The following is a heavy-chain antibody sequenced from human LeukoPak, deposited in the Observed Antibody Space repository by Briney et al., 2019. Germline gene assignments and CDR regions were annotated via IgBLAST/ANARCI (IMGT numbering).Heavy chain of an antibody. V-gene: IGHV4-34*01. Sequence: SETLSLTCAVYGGSFSGYYWSWIRQPPGKGLEWIGEINHSGSTNYNPSLKSRVTISVDTSKNQFSLKLSSVTAADTAVYYCARQRIVARGFDPWGQGTLVTVSS. J-gene: IGHJ5*02. D-gene: IGHD5-12*01. CDR1: GGSFSGYY. CDR3: ARQRIVARGFDP. CDR2: INHSGST.